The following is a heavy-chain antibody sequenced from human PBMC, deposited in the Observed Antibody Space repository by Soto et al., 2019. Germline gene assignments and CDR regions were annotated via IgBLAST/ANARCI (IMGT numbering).Heavy chain of an antibody. V-gene: IGHV3-30*18. CDR3: AKLVGATTTYFDY. CDR1: GFTFSRYG. D-gene: IGHD1-26*01. Sequence: LRLSCAASGFTFSRYGMHWVRQAPGKGLEWVAVISYDGSNKYYADSVKGRFTISRDNSKNTLYLQMNSLRAEDTAVYYCAKLVGATTTYFDYWGQGTLVTVSS. CDR2: ISYDGSNK. J-gene: IGHJ4*02.